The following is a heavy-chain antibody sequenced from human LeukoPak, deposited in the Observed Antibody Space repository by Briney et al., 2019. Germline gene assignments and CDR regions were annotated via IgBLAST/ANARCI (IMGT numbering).Heavy chain of an antibody. V-gene: IGHV3-9*01. Sequence: GGSLRLSCAASGFTFDDYAMHWVRQAPGKGLEWVSGISWNSGSIGYADSVKGRFTISRDNAKNSLYLQMNSLRAEDTAAYYCAKALVGATYYFDYWGQGTLVTVSS. CDR1: GFTFDDYA. CDR2: ISWNSGSI. D-gene: IGHD1-26*01. J-gene: IGHJ4*02. CDR3: AKALVGATYYFDY.